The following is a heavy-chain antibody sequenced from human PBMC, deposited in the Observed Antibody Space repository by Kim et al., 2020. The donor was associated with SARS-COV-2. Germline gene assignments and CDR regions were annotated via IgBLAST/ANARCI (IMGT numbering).Heavy chain of an antibody. J-gene: IGHJ3*02. CDR3: ARRALKYSSGRGAFDI. CDR1: GGSFSGYY. V-gene: IGHV4-34*01. D-gene: IGHD6-19*01. CDR2: INHSGST. Sequence: SETLSLTCAVYGGSFSGYYWSWIRQPPGKGLEWIGEINHSGSTNYNPSLKSRVTISVDTSKNQFSLKLSSVTAADTAVYYCARRALKYSSGRGAFDIWGQETMVTVSS.